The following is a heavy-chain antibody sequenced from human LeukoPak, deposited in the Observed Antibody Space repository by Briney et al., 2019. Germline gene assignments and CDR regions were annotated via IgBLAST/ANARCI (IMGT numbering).Heavy chain of an antibody. V-gene: IGHV4-34*01. J-gene: IGHJ4*02. D-gene: IGHD1-14*01. CDR1: GGSFSGYY. CDR2: INHSGST. Sequence: SETLSLTCAVYGGSFSGYYRSWIRQPPGKGLEWIGEINHSGSTNYNPSLKSRVTISVDTSKNQFSLKLSSVTAADTAVYYCARGSPGAYYFDYWGQGTLVTVSS. CDR3: ARGSPGAYYFDY.